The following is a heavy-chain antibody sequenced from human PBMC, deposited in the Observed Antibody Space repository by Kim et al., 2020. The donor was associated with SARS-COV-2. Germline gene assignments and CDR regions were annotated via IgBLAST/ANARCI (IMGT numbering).Heavy chain of an antibody. Sequence: ASVKVSCKVSGYTLTELSMHWVRQAPGKGLEWMGGFDPEDGETIYAQKFQGRVTMTEDTSTDTAYMELSSLRSEDTAVYYCATDRYGSGSYLVARWFDPWGQGTLVTVSS. CDR1: GYTLTELS. CDR2: FDPEDGET. CDR3: ATDRYGSGSYLVARWFDP. D-gene: IGHD3-10*01. V-gene: IGHV1-24*01. J-gene: IGHJ5*02.